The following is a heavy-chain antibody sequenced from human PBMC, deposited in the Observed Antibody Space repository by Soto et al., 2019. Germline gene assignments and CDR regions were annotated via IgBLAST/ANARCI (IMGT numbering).Heavy chain of an antibody. V-gene: IGHV3-30-3*01. CDR3: AREVYYDFWSGFNTHPYYFDD. J-gene: IGHJ4*02. Sequence: QVQLVESGGGVVQPGRSLRLSCAASGFTFSRHTMHWVRQAPGKGLEWVAAISDDGSNTYYADSVKGRFTISRDNSKNTLYLQRNSLSSEDTAVHHCAREVYYDFWSGFNTHPYYFDDWGQGPLVTVSS. CDR1: GFTFSRHT. D-gene: IGHD3-3*01. CDR2: ISDDGSNT.